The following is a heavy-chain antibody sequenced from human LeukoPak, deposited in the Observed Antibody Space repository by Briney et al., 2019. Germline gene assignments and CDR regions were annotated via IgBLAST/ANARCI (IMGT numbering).Heavy chain of an antibody. CDR1: GFTFGDYA. CDR2: ISSSSSYI. J-gene: IGHJ3*02. V-gene: IGHV3-21*01. D-gene: IGHD2-15*01. CDR3: ARDSNPYCSGGSCTAFDI. Sequence: PGRSLRLSCTASGFTFGDYAMSWVRQAPGKGLEWVSSISSSSSYIYYADSMKGRFTISRDNARNSLYLQMNSLRAEDTAMYFCARDSNPYCSGGSCTAFDIWGQGTMVTVSS.